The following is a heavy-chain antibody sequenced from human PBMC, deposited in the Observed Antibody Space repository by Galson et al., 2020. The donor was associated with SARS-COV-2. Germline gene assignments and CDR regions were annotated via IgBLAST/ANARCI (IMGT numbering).Heavy chain of an antibody. CDR2: ISYDGSNK. J-gene: IGHJ6*02. D-gene: IGHD2-15*01. CDR3: ARDLEVVVAATVHYYYGMDV. CDR1: GFTFSSYA. Sequence: GESLKISCAASGFTFSSYAMHWVRQAPGKGLEWVAVISYDGSNKYYADSVKGRFTISRDNSKNTLYLQMNSLRAEDTAVYYCARDLEVVVAATVHYYYGMDVWGQGTTVAV. V-gene: IGHV3-30*04.